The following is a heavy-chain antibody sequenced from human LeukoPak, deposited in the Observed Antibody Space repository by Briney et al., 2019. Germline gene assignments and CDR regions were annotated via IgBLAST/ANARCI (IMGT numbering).Heavy chain of an antibody. CDR3: ASGQGYYDSSGYLMPFDY. V-gene: IGHV4-34*01. D-gene: IGHD3-22*01. J-gene: IGHJ4*02. Sequence: SETLSLTCAVYGGSFSGCYWSWIRQPPGKGLEWIGEINHSGSTNYNPSLKSRVTISVDTSKNQFSLKLSSVTAADTAVYYCASGQGYYDSSGYLMPFDYWGQGTLVTVSS. CDR1: GGSFSGCY. CDR2: INHSGST.